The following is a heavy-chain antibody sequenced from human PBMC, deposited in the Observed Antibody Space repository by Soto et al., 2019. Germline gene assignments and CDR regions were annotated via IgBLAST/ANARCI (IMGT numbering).Heavy chain of an antibody. CDR3: VRDLIGHYDI. CDR1: GFTFSSYS. CDR2: ISSSSSYI. Sequence: PGGSLRLSCAASGFTFSSYSMNWVRQAPGKGLEWVSSISSSSSYIYYADSVKGRFTISRDNAKHSLYLELNSLRAEDTALYYCVRDLIGHYDIWGQGTMVTV. D-gene: IGHD5-12*01. V-gene: IGHV3-21*04. J-gene: IGHJ3*02.